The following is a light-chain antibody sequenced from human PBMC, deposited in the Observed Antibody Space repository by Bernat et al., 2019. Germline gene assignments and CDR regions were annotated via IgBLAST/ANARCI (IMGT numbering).Light chain of an antibody. Sequence: DIQSTQSPPFLSASVGDRVTITCRASQIIGVYLDWYQQKPGQAPKLLIYGASTLQTGVPSRFSGSGSGTEFTLIISSLQPEDFGTFYCQHLNNFPITFGQGTRLEIK. CDR2: GAS. J-gene: IGKJ5*01. CDR1: QIIGVY. CDR3: QHLNNFPIT. V-gene: IGKV1-9*01.